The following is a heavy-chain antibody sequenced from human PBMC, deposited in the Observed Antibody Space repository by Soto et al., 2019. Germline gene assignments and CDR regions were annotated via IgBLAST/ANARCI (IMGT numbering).Heavy chain of an antibody. D-gene: IGHD6-13*01. V-gene: IGHV3-23*01. Sequence: GALRLSCAASGFTFSSYAMSWVRQAPGKGLEWVSAISGSGGSTYYADSVKGRFTISRDNSKNTLYLQMNSLRAEDTAVYYCANLLSSWSLAFDYWGQGTLVTVSS. CDR1: GFTFSSYA. CDR2: ISGSGGST. J-gene: IGHJ4*02. CDR3: ANLLSSWSLAFDY.